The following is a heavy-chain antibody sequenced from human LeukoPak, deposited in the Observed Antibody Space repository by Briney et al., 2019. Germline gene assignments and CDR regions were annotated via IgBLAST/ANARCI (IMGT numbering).Heavy chain of an antibody. D-gene: IGHD2-15*01. CDR2: IRYDGSNE. Sequence: GGSLRLSCAASGFTFSKHGMHWVRQAPGKGLEWVAFIRYDGSNEYYADSVRGRFTISRDESKNTLYLQMNSLRAEDTAVFHCAKEDDHCSGDSCPYMDIWGKGTTVTVSS. CDR1: GFTFSKHG. V-gene: IGHV3-30*02. J-gene: IGHJ6*03. CDR3: AKEDDHCSGDSCPYMDI.